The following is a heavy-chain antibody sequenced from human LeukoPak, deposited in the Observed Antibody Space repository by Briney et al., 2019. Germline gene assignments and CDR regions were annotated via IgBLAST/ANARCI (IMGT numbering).Heavy chain of an antibody. Sequence: SETLSLTCTVSGGSISSYYWSWLRQPPGKGLEWIGYIYYSGSSNYNPSLKSRVTISVDTSKNQFSLKLGSVTAADTAVYSCARDRYGGNSGEFDYWGQGTLVTVST. V-gene: IGHV4-59*01. D-gene: IGHD4-23*01. CDR2: IYYSGSS. CDR1: GGSISSYY. J-gene: IGHJ4*02. CDR3: ARDRYGGNSGEFDY.